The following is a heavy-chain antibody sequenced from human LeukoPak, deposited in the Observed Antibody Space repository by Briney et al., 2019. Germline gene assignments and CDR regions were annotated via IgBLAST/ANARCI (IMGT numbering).Heavy chain of an antibody. Sequence: SQTLSLTCTVSGGSISSGSYYWSWIRQPAGKGLEWIGYIYYSGSTNYNPSLKSRVTISVDTSKNQFSLKLSSVTAADTAVYYCATLYSGSYFTQTDYWGQGTLVTVSS. CDR2: IYYSGST. CDR3: ATLYSGSYFTQTDY. D-gene: IGHD1-26*01. CDR1: GGSISSGSYY. V-gene: IGHV4-61*10. J-gene: IGHJ4*02.